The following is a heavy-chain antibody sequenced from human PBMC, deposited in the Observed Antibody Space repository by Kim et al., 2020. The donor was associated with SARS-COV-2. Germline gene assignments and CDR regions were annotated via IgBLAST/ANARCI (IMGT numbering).Heavy chain of an antibody. CDR2: ISYDGSNK. J-gene: IGHJ4*02. CDR1: GFTFSSYA. Sequence: GGSLRLSCAASGFTFSSYAMHWVRQAPGKGLEWVAVISYDGSNKYYADSVKGRFTISRDNSKNTLYLQMNSLRAEDTAVCYCARDNYASGGYLPRGLDYWGQGTLVTVSS. D-gene: IGHD3-10*01. CDR3: ARDNYASGGYLPRGLDY. V-gene: IGHV3-30*04.